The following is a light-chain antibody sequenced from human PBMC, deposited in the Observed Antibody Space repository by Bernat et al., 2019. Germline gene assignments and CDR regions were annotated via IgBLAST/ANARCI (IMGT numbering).Light chain of an antibody. CDR3: QQYVNWRPLT. CDR1: QSVDRN. Sequence: EIVMTQSPATLSVSPGERATLSCRASQSVDRNLAWYQQQSGQPPRLLIYASSPSATDVPARFSGSGSGTEFTLTIRSVKSEDFAVYYCQQYVNWRPLTFGGGTRVDIK. V-gene: IGKV3-15*01. J-gene: IGKJ4*02. CDR2: ASS.